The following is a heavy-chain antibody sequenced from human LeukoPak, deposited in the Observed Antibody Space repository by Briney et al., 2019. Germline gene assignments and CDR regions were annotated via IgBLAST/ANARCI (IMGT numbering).Heavy chain of an antibody. CDR3: TTFEYSSSYALDY. Sequence: PGGSLRLSCAASGFTFSNAWMSWVRQAPGKGLEWVGRIKSKTDGGTTDYAAPVKGRFTISRDDSKNTLYLQMNSLKTEDTAVYYCTTFEYSSSYALDYWGQGTLVTVSP. V-gene: IGHV3-15*01. CDR2: IKSKTDGGTT. D-gene: IGHD6-6*01. CDR1: GFTFSNAW. J-gene: IGHJ4*02.